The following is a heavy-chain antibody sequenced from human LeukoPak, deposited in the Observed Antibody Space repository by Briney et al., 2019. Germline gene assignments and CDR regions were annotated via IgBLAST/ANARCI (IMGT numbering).Heavy chain of an antibody. D-gene: IGHD6-13*01. Sequence: SETLSLTCTVSGGSIRSYYWSWIRQRPGKGLEWIGYIFYSGNTNYNPSLKSRVTISVDTSKNQFSLKLSSVTAADTAVYYCARVMAAAGAFDIWGQGTMVTVSP. V-gene: IGHV4-59*01. CDR1: GGSIRSYY. CDR3: ARVMAAAGAFDI. J-gene: IGHJ3*02. CDR2: IFYSGNT.